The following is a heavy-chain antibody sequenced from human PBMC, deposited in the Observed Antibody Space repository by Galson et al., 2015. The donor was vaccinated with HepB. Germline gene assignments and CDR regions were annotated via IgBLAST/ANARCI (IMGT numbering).Heavy chain of an antibody. CDR3: ANMLVRNGWFDP. D-gene: IGHD6-13*01. J-gene: IGHJ5*02. CDR2: ISYDGSNK. V-gene: IGHV3-30*18. CDR1: GFTFSSYG. Sequence: SLRLSCAASGFTFSSYGMHWVRQAPGKGLEWVAVISYDGSNKYYADSVKGRFTISRDNSKNTLYLQMNSLRAEDTAVYYCANMLVRNGWFDPWGQGTLVTVSP.